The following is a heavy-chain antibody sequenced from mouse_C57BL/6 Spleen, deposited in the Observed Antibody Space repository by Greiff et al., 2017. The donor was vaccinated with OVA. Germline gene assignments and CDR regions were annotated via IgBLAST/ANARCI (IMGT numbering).Heavy chain of an antibody. CDR3: ARMRNDYEYYAMDY. CDR2: IGPGSGSS. V-gene: IGHV1-77*01. Sequence: QVQLQQSGAELVKPGASVKISCKASGYTFTDYYINWVKQRPGQGLEWIGKIGPGSGSSYYNEKFKGKATLTADKSSSTAYMQLSSLTSEDSAVYFCARMRNDYEYYAMDYWGQGTSVTVSS. CDR1: GYTFTDYY. J-gene: IGHJ4*01. D-gene: IGHD2-4*01.